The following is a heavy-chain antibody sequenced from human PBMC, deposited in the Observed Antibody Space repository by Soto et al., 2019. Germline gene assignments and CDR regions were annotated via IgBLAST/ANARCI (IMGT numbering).Heavy chain of an antibody. Sequence: ASVRVSCKXSGYTFSGFYMHWVRQAPGQGLEWMGWINPNSGGTKSAEKFQGRVTMTRYTSISTAYMELSRLTSDDTAVYYCASAAVTGTAGLDFWGQGTQVTVSS. V-gene: IGHV1-2*02. CDR2: INPNSGGT. CDR3: ASAAVTGTAGLDF. J-gene: IGHJ4*02. CDR1: GYTFSGFY. D-gene: IGHD6-19*01.